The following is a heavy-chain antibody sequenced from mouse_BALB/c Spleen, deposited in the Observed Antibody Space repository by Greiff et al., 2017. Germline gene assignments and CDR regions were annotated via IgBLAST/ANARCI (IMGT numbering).Heavy chain of an antibody. CDR2: ISTYYGDA. CDR3: ARSYGSSYRDFDY. V-gene: IGHV1S137*01. J-gene: IGHJ2*01. D-gene: IGHD1-1*01. Sequence: VQLQQSGAELVRPGVSVKISCKGSGYTFTDYAMHWVKQSHAKSLEWIGVISTYYGDASYNQKFKGKATMTVDKSSSTAYMELARLTSEDSAIYYCARSYGSSYRDFDYWGQGTTLTVSS. CDR1: GYTFTDYA.